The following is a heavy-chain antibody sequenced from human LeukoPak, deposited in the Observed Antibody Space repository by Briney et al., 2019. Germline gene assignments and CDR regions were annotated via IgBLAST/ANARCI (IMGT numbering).Heavy chain of an antibody. D-gene: IGHD3-3*01. CDR2: ISPSSSIT. CDR3: AGGPDFWSGSHLDY. J-gene: IGHJ4*02. Sequence: GGSLRLSCAASGFTFSSYAMSWVRQAPGKGLEWVSYISPSSSITDYADSLKGRFTIFRDNAKDSLYLQMNSLRAEDTAVYYCAGGPDFWSGSHLDYWGQGTLVSVSS. CDR1: GFTFSSYA. V-gene: IGHV3-48*04.